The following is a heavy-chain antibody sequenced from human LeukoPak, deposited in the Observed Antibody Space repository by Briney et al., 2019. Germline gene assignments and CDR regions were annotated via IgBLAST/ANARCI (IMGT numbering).Heavy chain of an antibody. D-gene: IGHD2-2*01. CDR3: ARAPRYCSSTSCKAVFFDY. Sequence: SETLSLTCTVSGGSISSYYWSWIRQPPGKGLEWIGEINHSGSTNYNPSLKSRVTISVDTSKNQFSLKLSSVTAADTAVYYCARAPRYCSSTSCKAVFFDYWGQGTLVTVSS. J-gene: IGHJ4*02. V-gene: IGHV4-34*01. CDR1: GGSISSYY. CDR2: INHSGST.